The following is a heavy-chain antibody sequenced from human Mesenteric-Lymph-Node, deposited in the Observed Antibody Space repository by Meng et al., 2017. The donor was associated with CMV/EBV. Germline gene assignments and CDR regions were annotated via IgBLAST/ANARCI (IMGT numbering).Heavy chain of an antibody. V-gene: IGHV1-2*02. J-gene: IGHJ6*02. Sequence: ASVKVSCKASGYTFTGYYMHWVRQAPGQGLEWMGWINPNSGGTNYAQKFQGRVTMTRDTSISTAYMELSRLRSDDTAVYYCARGPRGGVVVPAANYYYYYGMDVWGQGTTVTVSS. CDR3: ARGPRGGVVVPAANYYYYYGMDV. CDR1: GYTFTGYY. CDR2: INPNSGGT. D-gene: IGHD2-2*01.